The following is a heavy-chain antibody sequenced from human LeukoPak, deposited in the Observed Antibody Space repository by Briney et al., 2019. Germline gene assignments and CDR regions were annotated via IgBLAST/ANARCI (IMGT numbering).Heavy chain of an antibody. Sequence: GGSLRLSCAASGLTFSSYAMSWVRQTAGKGLEWVSSISSSGGSTYYADSVKGRFTISRDYSKNTLYLQMNSLRAEDTAVYYCAKDLYTYGTTPLDYWGQGTLVTVSS. V-gene: IGHV3-23*01. CDR1: GLTFSSYA. D-gene: IGHD5-18*01. CDR3: AKDLYTYGTTPLDY. CDR2: ISSSGGST. J-gene: IGHJ4*02.